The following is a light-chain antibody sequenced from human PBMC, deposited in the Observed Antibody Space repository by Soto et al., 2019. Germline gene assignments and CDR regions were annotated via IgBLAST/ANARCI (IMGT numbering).Light chain of an antibody. CDR3: VQRTTWPWT. Sequence: EIVLTQSPGTLSLSRGERATLSCRASQSVSSHLAWYQQKPGQAPRLLIYDASNRATGIPARFSGSGSGTDFPLTISSLEPEDFAVYYCVQRTTWPWTCGQGSKVEIK. CDR2: DAS. CDR1: QSVSSH. J-gene: IGKJ1*01. V-gene: IGKV3-11*01.